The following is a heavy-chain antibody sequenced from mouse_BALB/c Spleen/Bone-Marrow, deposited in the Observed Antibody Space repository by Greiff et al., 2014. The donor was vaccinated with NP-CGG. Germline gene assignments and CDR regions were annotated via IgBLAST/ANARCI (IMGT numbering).Heavy chain of an antibody. V-gene: IGHV1S81*02. Sequence: VKLMESGAELVKPGASVKLSCKASGYTFTSYWMHWVKQRPGQGLEWIGEVNPSNGRTNYNEKFKSKATLTLDKSSSTAYMQLSSLTSEDSAVYYCSREESLGDAMDYWGQGTSVTASS. CDR3: SREESLGDAMDY. CDR1: GYTFTSYW. D-gene: IGHD4-1*01. CDR2: VNPSNGRT. J-gene: IGHJ4*01.